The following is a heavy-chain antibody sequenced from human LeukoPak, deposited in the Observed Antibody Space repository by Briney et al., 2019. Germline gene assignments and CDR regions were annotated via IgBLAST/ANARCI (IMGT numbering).Heavy chain of an antibody. V-gene: IGHV4-30-2*01. D-gene: IGHD1-26*01. Sequence: SETLSLTCTVSGGSISSGGYYWNWIRQPPGKGLEWIGYIYHSGSTYYNPSLKSRVTISVDRSKNQFSLKLSSVSAADTAVYYCARSGVSWSGSYKYPDYFDYWGQGTLATVSS. J-gene: IGHJ4*02. CDR1: GGSISSGGYY. CDR2: IYHSGST. CDR3: ARSGVSWSGSYKYPDYFDY.